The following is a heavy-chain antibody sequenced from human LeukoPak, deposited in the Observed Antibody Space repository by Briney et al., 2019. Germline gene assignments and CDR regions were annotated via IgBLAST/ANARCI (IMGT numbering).Heavy chain of an antibody. Sequence: ASVKVSCKASGYTFTSYAMHWVRQAPGQRLEWMGWINAGNGNTKYSQEFQGRVTITRDTSASAAYMELSSLRSEDVAVYYCARDLGYCSGGSCYWVFDYWGQGTLVTVSS. CDR1: GYTFTSYA. V-gene: IGHV1-3*03. J-gene: IGHJ4*02. CDR3: ARDLGYCSGGSCYWVFDY. D-gene: IGHD2-15*01. CDR2: INAGNGNT.